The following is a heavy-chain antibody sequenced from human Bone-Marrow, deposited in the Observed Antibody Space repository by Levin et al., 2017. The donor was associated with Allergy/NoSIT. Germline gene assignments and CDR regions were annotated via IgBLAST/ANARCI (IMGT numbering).Heavy chain of an antibody. V-gene: IGHV3-23*01. CDR2: IGDSGGNT. Sequence: GESLKISCGASGFTFSNYAMNWVRQAPGKGLEWVSSIGDSGGNTYYADSVKGRFTISRDNFKDTLYLQMNSLRAEDTALYSCAKDRDRYGWDFNYWGQGTLVTVSS. J-gene: IGHJ4*02. D-gene: IGHD5-18*01. CDR3: AKDRDRYGWDFNY. CDR1: GFTFSNYA.